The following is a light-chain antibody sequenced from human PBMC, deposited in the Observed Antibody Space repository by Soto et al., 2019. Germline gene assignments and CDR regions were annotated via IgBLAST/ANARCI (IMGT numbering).Light chain of an antibody. CDR3: HQYDTNSS. V-gene: IGKV1-5*03. Sequence: DIQMTQSPSTLSASVGDRVTITCRASQSISSWLAWYQQKAGKAPKLLIYKASSLESGVPSRFSGSGSGPEFTLTIISLQPDDFATYYCHQYDTNSSFGQGTKVEIK. CDR2: KAS. CDR1: QSISSW. J-gene: IGKJ1*01.